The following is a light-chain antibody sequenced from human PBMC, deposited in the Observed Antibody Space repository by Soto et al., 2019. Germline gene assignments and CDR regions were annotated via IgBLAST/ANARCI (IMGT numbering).Light chain of an antibody. J-gene: IGKJ3*01. CDR1: QDINTY. CDR2: DAS. Sequence: DIQMTQSPSSLSASVGDRVTITCQASQDINTYLSWYQQRPGKAPRLLIYDASYLETGVPSRFIGGSSCANVNPTITSRRPEDFATYLYQQYSNLPPIFAPGTKVDIK. V-gene: IGKV1-33*01. CDR3: QQYSNLPPI.